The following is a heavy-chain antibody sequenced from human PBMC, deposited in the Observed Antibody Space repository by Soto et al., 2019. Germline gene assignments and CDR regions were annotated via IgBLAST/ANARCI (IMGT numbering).Heavy chain of an antibody. V-gene: IGHV3-21*01. D-gene: IGHD4-17*01. CDR1: GFTFSHYS. CDR2: ISSSLSYI. J-gene: IGHJ6*02. CDR3: ARKGYGDYGGMDV. Sequence: PGGSLRLSCAASGFTFSHYSLNWVRQAPGKGLDWVSSISSSLSYIYYADSVKGRFTISRDNAKNSLYLQMNSLRAEDTAVYYCARKGYGDYGGMDVWGQGTTVTVSS.